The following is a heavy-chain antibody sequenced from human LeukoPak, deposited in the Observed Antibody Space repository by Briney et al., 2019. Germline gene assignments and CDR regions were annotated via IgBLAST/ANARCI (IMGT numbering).Heavy chain of an antibody. CDR2: ISAYNGNT. CDR1: GYTFTGYY. Sequence: ASVKVSCKASGYTFTGYYMHWVRQAPGQGLEWMGWISAYNGNTNYAQKLQGRVTMTTDTSTSTAYMELRSLRSDDTAVYYCARVVTSGWFDPWGQGTLVTVSS. V-gene: IGHV1-18*04. CDR3: ARVVTSGWFDP. J-gene: IGHJ5*02. D-gene: IGHD4-23*01.